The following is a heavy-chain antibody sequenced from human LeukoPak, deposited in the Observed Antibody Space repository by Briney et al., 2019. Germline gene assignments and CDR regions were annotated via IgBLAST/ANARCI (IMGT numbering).Heavy chain of an antibody. CDR2: INSDGSST. Sequence: GGSLRLSCAASGFTFSSYWMHWVRQAPGKGLVWVSRINSDGSSTSYADSVKGRFTISRDNAKNTLYLQMNSLRAGDTAVYYCARDPHSSSWYSYYYYGMDVWGQGTTVTVSS. CDR3: ARDPHSSSWYSYYYYGMDV. CDR1: GFTFSSYW. J-gene: IGHJ6*02. V-gene: IGHV3-74*01. D-gene: IGHD6-13*01.